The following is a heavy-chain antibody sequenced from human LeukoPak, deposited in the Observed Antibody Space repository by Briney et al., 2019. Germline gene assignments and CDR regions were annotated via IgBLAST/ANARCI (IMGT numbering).Heavy chain of an antibody. J-gene: IGHJ4*02. CDR3: AKDRIPEGDFDY. V-gene: IGHV3-23*01. D-gene: IGHD1-26*01. CDR2: ISGSGGST. Sequence: PGGSLRLSCAASGFTFSSYAMSWVRQAPGKGLEWVSAISGSGGSTYYADSVKGRLTISRDNSKNTLYLQMNSLRAEDTAVYYCAKDRIPEGDFDYWGQGTLVTVSS. CDR1: GFTFSSYA.